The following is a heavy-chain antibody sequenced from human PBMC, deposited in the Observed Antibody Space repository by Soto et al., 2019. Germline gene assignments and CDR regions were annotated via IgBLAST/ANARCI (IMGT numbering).Heavy chain of an antibody. CDR3: ASQRGVYCGGDCYIDKYLQH. CDR2: IYYSGST. Sequence: PSETLSLTCTVSGGCISSGGYYWSWIRQHPGKGLEWIGYIYYSGSTYYNPSLKSRVTISVDTSKNQFSLKLSSVTAADTAVYYCASQRGVYCGGDCYIDKYLQHWGQSTLVA. D-gene: IGHD2-21*02. J-gene: IGHJ1*01. V-gene: IGHV4-31*03. CDR1: GGCISSGGYY.